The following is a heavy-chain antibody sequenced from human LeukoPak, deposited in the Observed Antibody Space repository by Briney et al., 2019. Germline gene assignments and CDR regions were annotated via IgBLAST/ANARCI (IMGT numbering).Heavy chain of an antibody. CDR1: GYTFTGYY. CDR3: ARVWAYYYDSSGYFRDGDYFDY. D-gene: IGHD3-22*01. Sequence: GASVKVSCKASGYTFTGYYTHWVRQAPGQGLERMGWINPNSGGTNYAQKFQGRVTMTRDTSISTAYMELSRLRSDDTAVYYCARVWAYYYDSSGYFRDGDYFDYWGQGTLVTVSS. J-gene: IGHJ4*02. CDR2: INPNSGGT. V-gene: IGHV1-2*02.